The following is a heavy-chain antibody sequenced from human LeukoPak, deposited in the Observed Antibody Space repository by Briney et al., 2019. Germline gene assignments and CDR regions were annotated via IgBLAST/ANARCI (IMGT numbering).Heavy chain of an antibody. CDR2: INPNSGGT. CDR1: GYTFTGYY. Sequence: ASVKVSCKASGYTFTGYYMHWVRQAPGQGLEWMGRINPNSGGTNYAQKFQGRVTMTRDTSISTAYMELSRLRSDDTAVYYCARGPLDWHGTWFDPWGQGTLVTVSS. V-gene: IGHV1-2*02. D-gene: IGHD3/OR15-3a*01. CDR3: ARGPLDWHGTWFDP. J-gene: IGHJ5*02.